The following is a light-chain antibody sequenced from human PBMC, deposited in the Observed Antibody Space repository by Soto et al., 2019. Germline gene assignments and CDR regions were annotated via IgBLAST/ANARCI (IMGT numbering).Light chain of an antibody. V-gene: IGKV1-39*01. CDR3: QQSYSTLLIT. J-gene: IGKJ5*01. CDR1: QSISSY. CDR2: AAS. Sequence: DIQMTQSPSSLSAAVGDRVTITCRASQSISSYLNWYQQKPGKAPKLLIYAASSLQSGVPSRFSGSGSGTDFTLTICSLQPEDFATYYCQQSYSTLLITFGQGTRLEIK.